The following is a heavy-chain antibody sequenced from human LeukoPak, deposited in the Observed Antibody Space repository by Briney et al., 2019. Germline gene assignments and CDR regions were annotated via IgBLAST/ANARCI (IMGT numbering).Heavy chain of an antibody. J-gene: IGHJ4*02. D-gene: IGHD5-18*01. Sequence: SETLSLTCTVSGGSISSSSYYWGWIRQPPGKGLEWIGSIYYSGSTYYSPSLKSRVTISVDTSKNQFSLKLSSVTAADTAVYYCARQEGYSYGYFDYWGQGTLVTVSS. CDR2: IYYSGST. CDR1: GGSISSSSYY. CDR3: ARQEGYSYGYFDY. V-gene: IGHV4-39*07.